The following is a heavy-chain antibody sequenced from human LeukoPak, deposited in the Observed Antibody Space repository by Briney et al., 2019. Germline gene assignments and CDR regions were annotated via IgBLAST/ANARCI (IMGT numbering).Heavy chain of an antibody. D-gene: IGHD3-10*01. CDR2: ISGSGGST. V-gene: IGHV3-23*01. CDR3: AKDQGSHYYGSGSYPNY. CDR1: GFTFSSYA. J-gene: IGHJ4*02. Sequence: GGSLRLSCAASGFTFSSYAMSWVLQAAGKGLEWVSAISGSGGSTYYADSVKGRFTISRDNSKNTLYLQMNSLRAEDTAVYYCAKDQGSHYYGSGSYPNYWGQGTLVTVSA.